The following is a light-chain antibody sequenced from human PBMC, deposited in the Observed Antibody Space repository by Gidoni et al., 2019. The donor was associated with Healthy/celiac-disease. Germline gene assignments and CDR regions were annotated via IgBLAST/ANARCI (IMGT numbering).Light chain of an antibody. V-gene: IGKV3-20*01. Sequence: DIVLTQSPGTLSLSPGERATLSCRASQSVSSNYLTWSQQKPGQAPRLLIYVASNRATGIPDRFSGSGSGTDFTLTISSLEPEDFAVYYCQQYGSSPPFTFGQGTKLEIK. CDR3: QQYGSSPPFT. J-gene: IGKJ2*01. CDR1: QSVSSNY. CDR2: VAS.